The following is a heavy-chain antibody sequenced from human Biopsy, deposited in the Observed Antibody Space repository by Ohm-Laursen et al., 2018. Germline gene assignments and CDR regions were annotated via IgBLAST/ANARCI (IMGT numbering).Heavy chain of an antibody. CDR3: ARHDGNGPFALDS. CDR2: VYHSGTT. D-gene: IGHD5-24*01. CDR1: GGSISSGSNY. V-gene: IGHV4-39*01. J-gene: IGHJ4*02. Sequence: PPGTLSLTCIVSGGSISSGSNYWAWIRQPPGKGLEWIGSVYHSGTTYYSPSLKSRVTISVDTSKNQLSLKVTPVTAADTAAYYCARHDGNGPFALDSWGQGTLVTVSS.